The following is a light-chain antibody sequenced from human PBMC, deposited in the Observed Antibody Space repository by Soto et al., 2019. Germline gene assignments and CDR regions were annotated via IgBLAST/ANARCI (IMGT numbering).Light chain of an antibody. CDR1: QSVRASY. Sequence: IVLTQSPGTLSLSPGEGATLSCRASQSVRASYLAWYKQSPGQPPRLLIYDASTRAPGIPDRFSGSGSGTDFTLTISRLEPEDFAVYYCQQYGTPTTFGQGTKVDIK. V-gene: IGKV3-20*01. CDR2: DAS. J-gene: IGKJ1*01. CDR3: QQYGTPTT.